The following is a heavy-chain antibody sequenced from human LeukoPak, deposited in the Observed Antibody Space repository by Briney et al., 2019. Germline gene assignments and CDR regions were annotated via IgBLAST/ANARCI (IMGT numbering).Heavy chain of an antibody. D-gene: IGHD3-10*02. V-gene: IGHV3-30*02. CDR2: IRFDGTNE. CDR3: ARWRGNYGRAFDI. CDR1: GFSFNKNN. Sequence: GGSLRLSCVASGFSFNKNNMHWVRQAPGTGLEWVASIRFDGTNEYYADSVHGRFTISRDNSKNTLYLQMNSLRAEDTAVYYCARWRGNYGRAFDIWGQGTMVTVSS. J-gene: IGHJ3*02.